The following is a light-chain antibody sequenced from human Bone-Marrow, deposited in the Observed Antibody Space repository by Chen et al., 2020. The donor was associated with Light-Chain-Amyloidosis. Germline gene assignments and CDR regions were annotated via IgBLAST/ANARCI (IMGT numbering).Light chain of an antibody. CDR2: RDT. V-gene: IGLV3-25*03. CDR3: QSADSRGTYEVI. Sequence: SYELTQPPSVSVSPGQTARLTCSGDDLPTKYAYWYQQKPGQAPVLVIHRDTERPSGISERFSCASSGTTATLTISGVQAEDEADYHGQSADSRGTYEVIFGGGTKLTVL. CDR1: DLPTKY. J-gene: IGLJ2*01.